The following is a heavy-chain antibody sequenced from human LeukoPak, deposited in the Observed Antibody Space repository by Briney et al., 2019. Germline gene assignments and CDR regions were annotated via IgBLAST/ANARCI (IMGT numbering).Heavy chain of an antibody. CDR3: ARARWSSTVTTYYLDY. D-gene: IGHD4-17*01. CDR1: GYTFTDYA. CDR2: INAGYGKT. V-gene: IGHV1-3*01. Sequence: GASVKVSCKTSGYTFTDYAVQWVRQAPGQRLEWMGWINAGYGKTKYSQKFQDRVTITRDTSATTAYLDLNSLRSEDTAVYYCARARWSSTVTTYYLDYWGQGTLVTVSS. J-gene: IGHJ4*02.